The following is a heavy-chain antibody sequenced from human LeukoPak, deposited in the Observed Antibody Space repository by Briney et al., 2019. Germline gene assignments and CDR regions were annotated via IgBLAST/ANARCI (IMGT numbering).Heavy chain of an antibody. Sequence: PGGSLRLSCAVSGFTFSDYYMTWIRQAPWKGLEWVSYISSRGNTIYYADSVKGRFTVSRDNAKNSLYLQMNSLRAEDTAVYYCARESNWAFDYWGQGTLVTVSS. J-gene: IGHJ4*02. D-gene: IGHD7-27*01. V-gene: IGHV3-11*01. CDR2: ISSRGNTI. CDR3: ARESNWAFDY. CDR1: GFTFSDYY.